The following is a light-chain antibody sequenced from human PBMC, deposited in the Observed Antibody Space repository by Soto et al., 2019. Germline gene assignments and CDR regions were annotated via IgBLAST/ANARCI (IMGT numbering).Light chain of an antibody. CDR3: QQRGNWPVT. J-gene: IGKJ1*01. V-gene: IGKV3-11*01. Sequence: EIVFTQSPDTLSLSPGERANLSCRASQSVGSYFAWYQQKPGQAPRLLIYDASNRATGIPARFGGSGSGTDFTLTISSLEPDDFAVYYCQQRGNWPVTFGQGTKVDIK. CDR2: DAS. CDR1: QSVGSY.